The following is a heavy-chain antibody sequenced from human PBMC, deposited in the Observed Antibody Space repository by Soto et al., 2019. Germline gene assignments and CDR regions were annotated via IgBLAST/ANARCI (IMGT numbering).Heavy chain of an antibody. J-gene: IGHJ4*02. V-gene: IGHV3-23*01. CDR1: GFTFSSYA. CDR3: AKAPFLTGQHIDY. CDR2: ISGSGSST. Sequence: GGSLRLSCAASGFTFSSYAMSWVRQAPGKGLEWVSAISGSGSSTYYADSVKGRFTISRDNSKNTLYLQMNSLRAEDTAVYYCAKAPFLTGQHIDYWGQGTLVTVSS. D-gene: IGHD3-9*01.